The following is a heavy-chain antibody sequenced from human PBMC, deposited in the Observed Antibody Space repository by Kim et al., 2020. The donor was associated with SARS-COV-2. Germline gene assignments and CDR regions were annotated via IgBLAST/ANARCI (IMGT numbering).Heavy chain of an antibody. V-gene: IGHV4-39*01. CDR2: IYYSGST. CDR1: GGSISSSSYY. J-gene: IGHJ4*02. D-gene: IGHD3-9*01. Sequence: SETLSLTCTVSGGSISSSSYYWGWIRQPPGKGLEWIGSIYYSGSTYYNPSLKSRVTISVDTSKNQFSLKLSSVTAADTAVYYCASSGILTGYPFDYWGQGTLVTVSS. CDR3: ASSGILTGYPFDY.